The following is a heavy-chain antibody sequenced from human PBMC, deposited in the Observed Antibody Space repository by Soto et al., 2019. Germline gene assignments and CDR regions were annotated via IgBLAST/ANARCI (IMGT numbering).Heavy chain of an antibody. CDR2: IYNSVNT. V-gene: IGHV4-30-4*01. Sequence: QVQLQESGPGLVEPSQTLSLTCTVSGDSISNGYYTWSWIRQPPGKDLEWIGHIYNSVNTYSNPSLKSRVPISADTAKSPFSLKLSSVTAADTAGYYCARGPSGDKVDYWGQGTRVTVSS. CDR1: GDSISNGYYT. J-gene: IGHJ4*02. D-gene: IGHD3-10*01. CDR3: ARGPSGDKVDY.